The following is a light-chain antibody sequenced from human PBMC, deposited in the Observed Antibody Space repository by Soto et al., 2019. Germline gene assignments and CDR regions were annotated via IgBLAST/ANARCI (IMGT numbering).Light chain of an antibody. Sequence: DIQMTQSPSTLSASVGDTVTITCRASQSISSWLAWYQQKPGKAPNLLIYKASSLESGVPSRFSGSGSGTEFTITISSLQPADFATYYCQQYHSYSITFGQGTRLEIK. CDR1: QSISSW. CDR2: KAS. V-gene: IGKV1-5*03. CDR3: QQYHSYSIT. J-gene: IGKJ5*01.